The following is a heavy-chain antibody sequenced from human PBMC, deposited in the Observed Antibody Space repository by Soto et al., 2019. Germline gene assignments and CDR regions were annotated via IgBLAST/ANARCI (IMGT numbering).Heavy chain of an antibody. CDR2: IIPIFNTA. J-gene: IGHJ6*02. Sequence: QVQLVQSGAEVKKPGSSVKVSCKASGGTFSNYAISWVRQAPGQGLEWMGRIIPIFNTANYAQKFQGRVKITADKSTSTAYRKVSSLRSEDTAVYYCARGLVVPAGIRYYYYGMDLWGQGTTVPVSS. CDR1: GGTFSNYA. CDR3: ARGLVVPAGIRYYYYGMDL. D-gene: IGHD2-2*01. V-gene: IGHV1-69*06.